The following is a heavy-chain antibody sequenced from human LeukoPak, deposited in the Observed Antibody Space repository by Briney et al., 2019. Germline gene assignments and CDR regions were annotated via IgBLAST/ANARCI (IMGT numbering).Heavy chain of an antibody. V-gene: IGHV3-53*01. J-gene: IGHJ3*02. Sequence: GGSLRLSCATSGFSVSDNYMTWVRQAPGKGLEWVSVIYRGGSTYHTDSVKGRFTISRDNSKNMVYLQMYSLRVEDTAVYYCARGGGYGSGNHYRGGAFDIWGQGTMVTVSS. CDR3: ARGGGYGSGNHYRGGAFDI. D-gene: IGHD3-10*01. CDR2: IYRGGST. CDR1: GFSVSDNY.